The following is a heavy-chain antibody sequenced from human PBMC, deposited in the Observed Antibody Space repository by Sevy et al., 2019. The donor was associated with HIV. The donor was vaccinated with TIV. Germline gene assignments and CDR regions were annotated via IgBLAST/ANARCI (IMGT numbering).Heavy chain of an antibody. D-gene: IGHD6-13*01. CDR1: GYTLSSYD. J-gene: IGHJ6*02. CDR3: ARADLDSSTFFYYYGMDV. Sequence: ASVKVSCKASGYTLSSYDINWVRQATGQGLEWMGWMYPDSGRRGYAPKFQGRVTMTTNTSIGTAYMELRSLRSEDSAVYYCARADLDSSTFFYYYGMDVWGQGTTVTVSS. V-gene: IGHV1-8*01. CDR2: MYPDSGRR.